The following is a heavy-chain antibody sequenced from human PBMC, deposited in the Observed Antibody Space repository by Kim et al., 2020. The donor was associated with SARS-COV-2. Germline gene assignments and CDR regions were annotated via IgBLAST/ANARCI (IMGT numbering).Heavy chain of an antibody. D-gene: IGHD1-26*01. Sequence: GGSLRLSCAGSGLIFNKYWMTWVRQAPGKGLEWVASIKPDGSETYYVDSVKGRFTISRDNAENSLYLRMNGLRAEDTAVYYCSRDASGNYWGQGTLVTVS. J-gene: IGHJ4*02. CDR3: SRDASGNY. CDR1: GLIFNKYW. CDR2: IKPDGSET. V-gene: IGHV3-7*01.